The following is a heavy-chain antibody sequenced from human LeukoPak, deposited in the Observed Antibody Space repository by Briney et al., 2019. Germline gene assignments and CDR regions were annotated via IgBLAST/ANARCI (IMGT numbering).Heavy chain of an antibody. CDR3: AREGASGYCSSTSCSTNTPPVDY. J-gene: IGHJ4*02. D-gene: IGHD2-2*01. V-gene: IGHV3-23*01. CDR2: ISGSGGST. CDR1: GFTFSSYA. Sequence: PGGSLRLSCAASGFTFSSYAMSWVRQAPGKGLEWVSAISGSGGSTYYADSVKGRFTISRDNSKNTLYLQMNSLRAEDTAVYYCAREGASGYCSSTSCSTNTPPVDYWGQGTLVTVSS.